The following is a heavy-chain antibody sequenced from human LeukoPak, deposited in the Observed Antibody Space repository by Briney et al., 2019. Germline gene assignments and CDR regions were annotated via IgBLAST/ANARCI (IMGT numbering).Heavy chain of an antibody. CDR1: GFTFSSYG. CDR3: ARDEVAMATICPDY. CDR2: ISYDGSNK. Sequence: GRSLRLSCAASGFTFSSYGMHWVRQAPGKGLEWVAVISYDGSNKYYADSVKGRFTISRDNSKNTLYLQMNSLRAEDTAVYYCARDEVAMATICPDYWGQGTLVTVSS. V-gene: IGHV3-30*03. D-gene: IGHD5-24*01. J-gene: IGHJ4*02.